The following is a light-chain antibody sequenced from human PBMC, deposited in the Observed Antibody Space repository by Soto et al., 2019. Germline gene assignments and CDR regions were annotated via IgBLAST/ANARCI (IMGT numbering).Light chain of an antibody. V-gene: IGLV2-14*01. CDR1: STDVGGYNY. CDR3: GSYTSTDTPFV. CDR2: EVS. Sequence: QSALAQPSSVSGSPGQSITISCTGTSTDVGGYNYVSWYQHHPGKGPKRIIYEVSNRPSGVSDRFSGTKSDNKASLINSNLEAEDESDYYCGSYTSTDTPFVFGTGTKVTVL. J-gene: IGLJ1*01.